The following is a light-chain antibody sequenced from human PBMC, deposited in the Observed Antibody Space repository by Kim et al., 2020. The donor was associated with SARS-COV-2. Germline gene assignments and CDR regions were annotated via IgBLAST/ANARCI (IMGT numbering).Light chain of an antibody. CDR3: QQFANSLNT. CDR1: QSLSSSY. Sequence: EIVLTQSPGTLSLSPGERATLSCRASQSLSSSYLAWYQQKPGQAPRLLIYGASSRATGIPDRFSGSGSGTDFTLTINRLEPEDFAVYYCQQFANSLNTFGQGTKREI. CDR2: GAS. J-gene: IGKJ2*01. V-gene: IGKV3-20*01.